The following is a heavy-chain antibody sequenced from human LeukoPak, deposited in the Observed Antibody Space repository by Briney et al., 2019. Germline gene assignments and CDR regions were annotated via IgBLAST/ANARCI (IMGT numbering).Heavy chain of an antibody. CDR1: GYTFTSYG. J-gene: IGHJ5*02. V-gene: IGHV1-18*01. CDR2: ISAYNGNT. Sequence: ASVKVSCKASGYTFTSYGISWVRQAPGQGLEWMGWISAYNGNTNYAQKLQGRVTMTTDTSTSTAYMELRSLRSDDTAVYCCARVRSPHTDQLLYVIPTGNWFDPWGQGTLVTVSS. CDR3: ARVRSPHTDQLLYVIPTGNWFDP. D-gene: IGHD2-2*02.